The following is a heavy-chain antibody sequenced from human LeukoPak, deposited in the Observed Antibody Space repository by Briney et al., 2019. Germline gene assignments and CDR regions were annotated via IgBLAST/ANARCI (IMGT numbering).Heavy chain of an antibody. CDR1: GGSFSGYY. Sequence: SETLSLTCAVYGGSFSGYYWSWIRQPPGKGLEWIGEINHSGSTNYNPSLKSRVTISVETSKDQFSLKLSSVTAADTAVYYCARVVVVAATLSDELQYFDYWGQGTLVTVSS. CDR2: INHSGST. V-gene: IGHV4-34*01. CDR3: ARVVVVAATLSDELQYFDY. J-gene: IGHJ4*02. D-gene: IGHD2-15*01.